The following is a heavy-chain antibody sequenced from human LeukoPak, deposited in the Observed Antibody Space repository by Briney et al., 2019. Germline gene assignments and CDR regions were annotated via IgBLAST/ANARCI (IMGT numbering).Heavy chain of an antibody. CDR3: ARDQGGIAAAGTVYFQH. CDR2: IYQSGSI. Sequence: SETLSLTCTVSGGSISSGGYYWSWIRQPPGKGLEWIGYIYQSGSIYYNPSLKSRVTISVDRSKNQFSLKLSSVTVADTAVYYCARDQGGIAAAGTVYFQHWGQGTLVTVSS. J-gene: IGHJ1*01. V-gene: IGHV4-30-2*01. CDR1: GGSISSGGYY. D-gene: IGHD6-13*01.